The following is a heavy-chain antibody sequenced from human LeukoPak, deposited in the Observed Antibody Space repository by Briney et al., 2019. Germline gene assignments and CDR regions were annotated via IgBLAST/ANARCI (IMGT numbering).Heavy chain of an antibody. J-gene: IGHJ4*02. CDR3: ARHQRYFDWFHFDY. CDR1: GGSISSYY. D-gene: IGHD3-9*01. CDR2: IYYSGST. V-gene: IGHV4-59*08. Sequence: PSETLSLTCTVSGGSISSYYWSWIRQPPGKGLEWIGYIYYSGSTNYNPSLKSRVTISVDTSKNQFSLKLSSVTAADTAVYYCARHQRYFDWFHFDYWGQGTLVTVSS.